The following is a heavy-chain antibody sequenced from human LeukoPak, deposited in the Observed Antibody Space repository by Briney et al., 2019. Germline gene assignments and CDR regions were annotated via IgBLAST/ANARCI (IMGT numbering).Heavy chain of an antibody. V-gene: IGHV1-2*02. J-gene: IGHJ6*02. D-gene: IGHD5-12*01. Sequence: ASVTVSCKASGYTFTGYHMHWVRQAPGQGLEWMGWINPNSGGTNYSQKFQGRVTMTRDTSISTAYMELSRLRSDDTAVYYCARDDVDIVATIEGLYYYYYYGMDVWGQGTTVTVSS. CDR1: GYTFTGYH. CDR2: INPNSGGT. CDR3: ARDDVDIVATIEGLYYYYYYGMDV.